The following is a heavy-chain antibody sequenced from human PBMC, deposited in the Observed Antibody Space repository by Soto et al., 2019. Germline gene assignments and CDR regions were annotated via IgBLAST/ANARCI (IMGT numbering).Heavy chain of an antibody. CDR3: AXXGVVPAAMYVFYYYGMDV. J-gene: IGHJ6*02. V-gene: IGHV1-18*01. D-gene: IGHD2-2*01. CDR2: ISAYNGNT. CDR1: GYTFTSYG. Sequence: ASVKVSCKASGYTFTSYGISWVRQAPGQGLEWMGWISAYNGNTNSAQKLQGRVSMTTDSSTSTAYMELGSLRSDDTAVYYCAXXGVVPAAMYVFYYYGMDVWGQGTTVTVSS.